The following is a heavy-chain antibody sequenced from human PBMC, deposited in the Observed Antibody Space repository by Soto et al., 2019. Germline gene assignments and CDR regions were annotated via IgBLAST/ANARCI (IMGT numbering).Heavy chain of an antibody. V-gene: IGHV1-69*13. CDR2: IIPIFGTA. D-gene: IGHD5-18*01. Sequence: SVKVSCKASGGTFSSYAISWVRQSPGQGLEWMGGIIPIFGTANYAQKFQGRVTITADESTSTAYMELSSLRSEDTAVYYCARAWYSPWIQLWFDYWGQGTLVTVSS. CDR1: GGTFSSYA. J-gene: IGHJ4*02. CDR3: ARAWYSPWIQLWFDY.